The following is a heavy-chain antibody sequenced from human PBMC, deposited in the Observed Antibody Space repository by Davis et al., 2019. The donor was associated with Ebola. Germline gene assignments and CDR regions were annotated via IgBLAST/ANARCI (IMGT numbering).Heavy chain of an antibody. Sequence: AASVKVSCKASGYTFTSYDINWVRQATGQGLEWMGWMNPNSGNTGYAQNFQGRVTMTRNTSISTAYMELSSLRSEVTAVYYCASSAGTPVTTGYWGQGTLVTVSS. J-gene: IGHJ4*02. CDR2: MNPNSGNT. V-gene: IGHV1-8*01. CDR1: GYTFTSYD. D-gene: IGHD4-17*01. CDR3: ASSAGTPVTTGY.